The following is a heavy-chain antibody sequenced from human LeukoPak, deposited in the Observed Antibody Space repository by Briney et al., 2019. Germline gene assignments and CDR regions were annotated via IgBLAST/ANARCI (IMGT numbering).Heavy chain of an antibody. V-gene: IGHV3-23*01. D-gene: IGHD6-13*01. J-gene: IGHJ3*02. CDR2: ISGSGGST. Sequence: GGSLRLSCAASGFTFSSYAVSWVRQAPGKGLEWVSAISGSGGSTYYADSVKGRFTISRDNSKNTLYLQMNSLRAEDTAVYYCARDSSSWLDAFDIWGQGTMVTVSS. CDR3: ARDSSSWLDAFDI. CDR1: GFTFSSYA.